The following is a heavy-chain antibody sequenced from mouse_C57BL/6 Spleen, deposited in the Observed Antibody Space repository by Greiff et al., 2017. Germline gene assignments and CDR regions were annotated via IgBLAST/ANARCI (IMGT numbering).Heavy chain of an antibody. V-gene: IGHV1-82*01. CDR2: IYPGDGDT. Sequence: QVQLQQSGPELVKPGASVKISCKASGYAFSSSWMNWVKQRPGKGLEWIGRIYPGDGDTNYNGKFKGKATLTAATSSSTAYMQLSRLTSDDSAVYFCARGGYGSFDYWGKGTTLTVSS. D-gene: IGHD1-1*01. CDR1: GYAFSSSW. J-gene: IGHJ2*01. CDR3: ARGGYGSFDY.